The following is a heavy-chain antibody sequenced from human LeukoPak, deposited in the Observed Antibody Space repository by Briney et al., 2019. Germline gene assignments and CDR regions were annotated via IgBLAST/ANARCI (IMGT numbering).Heavy chain of an antibody. CDR1: GGSFSGYY. Sequence: SETLSLTCAVNGGSFSGYYWNWIRQPPGKRLEWIGEINHSGSTNYNPSLKSRVTISVDTSKNQFSLKLSSVTAADTAVYYCARRVVTYYFDYWGQGTLVTVSS. J-gene: IGHJ4*02. CDR3: ARRVVTYYFDY. V-gene: IGHV4-34*01. CDR2: INHSGST. D-gene: IGHD2-21*02.